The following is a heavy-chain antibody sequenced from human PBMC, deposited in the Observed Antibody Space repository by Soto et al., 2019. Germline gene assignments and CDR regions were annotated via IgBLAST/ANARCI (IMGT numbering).Heavy chain of an antibody. Sequence: GASLKVSCKASGYTFTSYAMHWVRQAPGQRLEWMGWINAGNGNTKYSQKFQGRVTITRDTSASTAYMELSSLRSEDTAVYYCARGGTFPHNRGVLDYWGQGTLVNVSS. V-gene: IGHV1-3*01. CDR1: GYTFTSYA. CDR3: ARGGTFPHNRGVLDY. CDR2: INAGNGNT. D-gene: IGHD3-10*01. J-gene: IGHJ4*02.